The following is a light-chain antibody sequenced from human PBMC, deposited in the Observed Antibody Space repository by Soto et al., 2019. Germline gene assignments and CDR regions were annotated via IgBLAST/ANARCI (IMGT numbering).Light chain of an antibody. Sequence: DIQMTQSPSTLSASVGDRVTITCRASQSISSWLAWYQQKPGRAPKLLIYRASSLESWVPSRFSGSGSGTEFTLTISSLQPDDIATYYCQQYNRYWTFGQGTKVEIK. CDR3: QQYNRYWT. J-gene: IGKJ1*01. CDR2: RAS. CDR1: QSISSW. V-gene: IGKV1-5*03.